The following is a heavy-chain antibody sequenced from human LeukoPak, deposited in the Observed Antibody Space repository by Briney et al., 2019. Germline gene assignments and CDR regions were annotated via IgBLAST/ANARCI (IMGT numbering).Heavy chain of an antibody. J-gene: IGHJ6*02. CDR2: IYHSGST. CDR3: ARSLHDYHYYYGMDV. Sequence: PSETLSLTCTVSGYSISSGYYWGWIRQPPGKGLEWIGSIYHSGSTYYNPSLKSRVTISVDTSKNQFSLKLSSVTAADTAVYYCARSLHDYHYYYGMDVWGQGTTVTVSS. V-gene: IGHV4-38-2*02. CDR1: GYSISSGYY. D-gene: IGHD4/OR15-4a*01.